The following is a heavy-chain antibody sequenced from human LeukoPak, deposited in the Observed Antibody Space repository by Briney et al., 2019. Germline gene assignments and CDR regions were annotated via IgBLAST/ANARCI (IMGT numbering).Heavy chain of an antibody. CDR1: GGSISSSSYY. V-gene: IGHV4-39*07. D-gene: IGHD5-24*01. Sequence: DPSETLSLTCTVSGGSISSSSYYWGWIRQPPGKGLEWIGSIYYSGSTYYNPSLKSRVTISVDTSKNQFSLKLSSVTAADTAVYYCAGWSVEMATIRAFDIWGQGTMVTVSS. CDR2: IYYSGST. J-gene: IGHJ3*02. CDR3: AGWSVEMATIRAFDI.